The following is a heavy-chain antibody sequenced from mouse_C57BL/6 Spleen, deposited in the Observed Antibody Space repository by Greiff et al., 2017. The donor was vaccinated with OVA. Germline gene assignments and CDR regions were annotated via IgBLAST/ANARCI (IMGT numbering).Heavy chain of an antibody. CDR2: IDPSDSYT. Sequence: QVQLQQPGAELVMPGASVKLSCKASGYTFTSYWMHWVKQRPGQGLEWIGEIDPSDSYTNYNQKFKGKSTLTVDKSSSTAYMQLSSLTSEDSAVYYSARLYCGSRSFAYWGQGTLVTVSA. V-gene: IGHV1-69*01. CDR1: GYTFTSYW. J-gene: IGHJ3*01. CDR3: ARLYCGSRSFAY. D-gene: IGHD1-1*01.